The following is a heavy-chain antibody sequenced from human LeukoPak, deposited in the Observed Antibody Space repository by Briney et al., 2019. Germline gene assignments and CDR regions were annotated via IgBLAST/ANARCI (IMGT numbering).Heavy chain of an antibody. D-gene: IGHD2-15*01. CDR2: MYYSGST. J-gene: IGHJ4*02. CDR1: RGSVSSASNY. V-gene: IGHV4-61*01. CDR3: ARDPGYCSGGSCGNFDY. Sequence: SETLSLTCTVSRGSVSSASNYCGWIRQPPGKGLGWIGYMYYSGSTSYNPSLKSRVTISADTSKNQFSLKLSSVTAADTAVYYCARDPGYCSGGSCGNFDYWGQGTLVTVSS.